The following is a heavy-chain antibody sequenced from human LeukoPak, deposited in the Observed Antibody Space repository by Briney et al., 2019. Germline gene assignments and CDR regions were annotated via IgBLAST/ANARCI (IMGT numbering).Heavy chain of an antibody. CDR3: ARGGDYALDAFDI. D-gene: IGHD4-17*01. CDR1: GGTFSSYA. Sequence: SVKVSCKASGGTFSSYAISWVRQAPGQGLEWMGRITPILGIANYAQKFQGRVTITADKSTSTAYMELSSLRSEDTAVYYCARGGDYALDAFDIWGQGTMVTVSS. J-gene: IGHJ3*02. CDR2: ITPILGIA. V-gene: IGHV1-69*04.